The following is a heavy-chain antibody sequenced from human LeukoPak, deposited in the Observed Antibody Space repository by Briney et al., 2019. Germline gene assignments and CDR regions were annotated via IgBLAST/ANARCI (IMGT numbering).Heavy chain of an antibody. CDR3: ARHESASSSWAGDWFDP. D-gene: IGHD6-13*01. Sequence: SETLSLTCAVSGYSISSGYYWGWIRQPPGKGLEWIGSIYHSGSTYYNPSLKSRVTISVDTSKNQFSLKLSSVTAADTAVYYCARHESASSSWAGDWFDPWGQGTLVTVSS. CDR1: GYSISSGYY. V-gene: IGHV4-38-2*01. CDR2: IYHSGST. J-gene: IGHJ5*02.